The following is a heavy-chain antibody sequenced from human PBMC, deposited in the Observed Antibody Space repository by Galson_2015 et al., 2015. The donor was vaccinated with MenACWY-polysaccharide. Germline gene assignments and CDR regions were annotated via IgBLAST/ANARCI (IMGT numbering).Heavy chain of an antibody. CDR1: GLPFCSNA. CDR2: FSGTGGSI. J-gene: IGHJ4*02. V-gene: IGHV3-23*01. D-gene: IGHD6-19*01. Sequence: LRLFCATSGLPFCSNAVSWVRQAPGGRREGVSAFSGTGGSIRYDASVKGRFTISSDDSENTLYLQMSSLRAEDTALYYCAISRGFSSGWKYFDDWGQGTLVTVSA. CDR3: AISRGFSSGWKYFDD.